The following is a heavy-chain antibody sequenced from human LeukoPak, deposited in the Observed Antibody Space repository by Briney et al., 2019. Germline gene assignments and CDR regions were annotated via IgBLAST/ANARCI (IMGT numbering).Heavy chain of an antibody. J-gene: IGHJ5*01. D-gene: IGHD2-21*01. CDR2: ISGTGGAT. CDR3: VKDPRDTYGTNWFVS. Sequence: GGSLRLSCVASGLSFGNYAMSWVRQAPGKGLQWVSQISGTGGATWYAGFARDRFTISRDNSKKTLYLQMSGLRVEDTAMYYCVKDPRDTYGTNWFVSWGQGTL. CDR1: GLSFGNYA. V-gene: IGHV3-23*01.